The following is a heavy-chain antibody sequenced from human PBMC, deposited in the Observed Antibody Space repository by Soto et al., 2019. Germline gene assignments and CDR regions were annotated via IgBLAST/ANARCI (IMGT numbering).Heavy chain of an antibody. V-gene: IGHV3-33*01. CDR1: GFTFSSYG. CDR2: IWYGGSNK. D-gene: IGHD3-10*01. J-gene: IGHJ6*02. Sequence: GGSLGLSCAAYGFTFSSYGMHWVRQAPGKGLEWVAVIWYGGSNKYYADSVKGRFTISRDNSKNTLYLQMNSLRAEDTAVYYCARDGAQDRVLLWFGEDPRSHRYGMDVWGQGTTVTVSS. CDR3: ARDGAQDRVLLWFGEDPRSHRYGMDV.